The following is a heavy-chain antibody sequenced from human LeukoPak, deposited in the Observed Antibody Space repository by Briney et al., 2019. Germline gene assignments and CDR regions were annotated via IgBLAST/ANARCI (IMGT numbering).Heavy chain of an antibody. Sequence: GGSLRLSCAASGFTFSSYEMNWVRQAPGKGLEWVSYISSSGSTIYYADSVKGRFTISRDNAKNTLYLQMNSLRAEDTAVYYCARGLAGSGSYFSYYFDYWGQGTLVTVSS. CDR2: ISSSGSTI. V-gene: IGHV3-48*03. CDR1: GFTFSSYE. D-gene: IGHD3-10*01. CDR3: ARGLAGSGSYFSYYFDY. J-gene: IGHJ4*02.